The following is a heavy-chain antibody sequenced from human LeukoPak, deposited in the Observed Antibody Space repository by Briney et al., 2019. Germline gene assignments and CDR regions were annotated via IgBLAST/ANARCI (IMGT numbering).Heavy chain of an antibody. CDR1: GFTFSSYG. V-gene: IGHV3-33*01. Sequence: GGSLRLSCAASGFTFSSYGMHWVRQAPGKGLEWVAVIWYDGSNKYYADSVKGRFTISRDNAKNSLYLQMNSLRAEDTAVYYCARGLQYSDAFDIWGQGTMVIVSS. D-gene: IGHD1-1*01. CDR2: IWYDGSNK. J-gene: IGHJ3*02. CDR3: ARGLQYSDAFDI.